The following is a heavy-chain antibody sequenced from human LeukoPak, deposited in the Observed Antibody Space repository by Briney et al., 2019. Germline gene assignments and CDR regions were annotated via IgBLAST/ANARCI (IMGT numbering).Heavy chain of an antibody. J-gene: IGHJ4*02. CDR1: GFTFSSYA. D-gene: IGHD6-13*01. V-gene: IGHV3-66*01. Sequence: QPGGSLRLSCAASGFTFSSYAMHWVRQAPGKGLEWVSVIYSGGITYYADSVKGRFTISRDNSNNTLHLQMHSLRAEDTAMYYCARRKGTSWSFDYWGQGTLVTVSS. CDR3: ARRKGTSWSFDY. CDR2: IYSGGIT.